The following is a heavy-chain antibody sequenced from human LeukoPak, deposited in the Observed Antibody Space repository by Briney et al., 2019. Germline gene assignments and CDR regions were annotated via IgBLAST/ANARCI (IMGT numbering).Heavy chain of an antibody. J-gene: IGHJ4*02. Sequence: SQTLSLTCAISGDSVSSKTVTSNWVRQSPSRCLDWLGRTYYRSKWSNDYSESLKGRIIINPDTSKNQFSLQLNAVSPEDTAIYYCARAVSGNFDCWGQGILVTVSP. CDR2: TYYRSKWSN. CDR3: ARAVSGNFDC. D-gene: IGHD6-19*01. V-gene: IGHV6-1*01. CDR1: GDSVSSKTVT.